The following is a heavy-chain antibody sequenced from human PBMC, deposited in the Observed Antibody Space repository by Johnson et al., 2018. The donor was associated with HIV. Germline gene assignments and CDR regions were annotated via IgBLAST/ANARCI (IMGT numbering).Heavy chain of an antibody. D-gene: IGHD6-6*01. CDR2: IYSGGST. CDR1: GFTVSSNY. Sequence: VQLVESGGGVVQPGRSLRLSCAASGFTVSSNYMSWVRQAPGKGLEWVSVIYSGGSTYYADSVKGRFTISRDNSKNTLSPQMNSLRAEDTTVYYCGRRCSIAARASCVLDAFDIWGQGTMVTVSS. J-gene: IGHJ3*02. V-gene: IGHV3-66*02. CDR3: GRRCSIAARASCVLDAFDI.